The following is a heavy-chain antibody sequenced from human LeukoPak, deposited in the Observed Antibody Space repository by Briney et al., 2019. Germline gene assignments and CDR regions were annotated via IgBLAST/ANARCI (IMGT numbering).Heavy chain of an antibody. V-gene: IGHV1-69*13. CDR3: ATPGLYSYGQMGGNYFDY. D-gene: IGHD5-18*01. J-gene: IGHJ4*02. CDR1: GYTFTSYY. CDR2: IIPIFGTA. Sequence: ASVKVSCKASGYTFTSYYMHWVRQAPGQGLEWMGGIIPIFGTANYAQKFQGRVTITADESTSTAYMELSSLRSEDTAVYYCATPGLYSYGQMGGNYFDYWGQGTLVTVSS.